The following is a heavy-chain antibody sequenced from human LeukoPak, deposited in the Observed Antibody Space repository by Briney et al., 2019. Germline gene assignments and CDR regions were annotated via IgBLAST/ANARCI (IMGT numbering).Heavy chain of an antibody. J-gene: IGHJ3*01. CDR2: MKKDGSEK. CDR3: TRDEF. Sequence: GGSLRLSCAGSGFTFSNYWMSWVRQAPGKGLEWVANMKKDGSEKYYVDSVKGRFTISRDNAKNSPYLQMDSLRAEDTAVYYCTRDEFWGQGTMVTVSS. V-gene: IGHV3-7*05. CDR1: GFTFSNYW.